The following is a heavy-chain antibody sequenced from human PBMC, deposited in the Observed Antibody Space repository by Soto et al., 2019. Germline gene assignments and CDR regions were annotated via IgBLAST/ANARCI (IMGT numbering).Heavy chain of an antibody. D-gene: IGHD6-19*01. CDR1: GFTFSTYG. CDR3: ARDASAYDGGWYPRGFDP. V-gene: IGHV3-33*01. CDR2: IWYDGSNK. J-gene: IGHJ5*02. Sequence: QVQLVESGGGVVQPGRSLRLSCAASGFTFSTYGMHWVRQAPGKGLEWVAIIWYDGSNKYYADSVKGRFTIYRDDSKNTLYLQMNSLTAEDTAVYFCARDASAYDGGWYPRGFDPWGQGTLVTVSS.